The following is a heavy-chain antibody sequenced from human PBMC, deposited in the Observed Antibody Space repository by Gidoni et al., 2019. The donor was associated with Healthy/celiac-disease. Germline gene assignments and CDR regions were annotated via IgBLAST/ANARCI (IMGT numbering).Heavy chain of an antibody. CDR2: ISGSGGST. D-gene: IGHD1-26*01. CDR1: GFTFSRYA. CDR3: AKDQDHTWGEEYNWFDP. Sequence: EVQLVESGGGLVQPGGSLRLSWAASGFTFSRYAMSWVRQAPGKGLEWVSAISGSGGSTYYADSVKGRFTISRDNSKNTLYLQMNSLRAEDTAVYYCAKDQDHTWGEEYNWFDPWGQGTLVTVSS. J-gene: IGHJ5*02. V-gene: IGHV3-23*04.